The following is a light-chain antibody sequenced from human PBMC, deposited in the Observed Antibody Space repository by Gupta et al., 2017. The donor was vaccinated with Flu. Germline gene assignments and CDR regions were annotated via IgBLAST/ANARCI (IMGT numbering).Light chain of an antibody. V-gene: IGKV1-33*01. J-gene: IGKJ5*01. CDR2: DAS. Sequence: DIQMTQSPSSLSASVGDRVTITCQASQDISNYLNWYQQKPGKAPKLLIYDASNLETGVPSRFSGSGCGRDFTFTISSRQQEDIAAYYCQQHDNLPPITFGQGTQVEIK. CDR3: QQHDNLPPIT. CDR1: QDISNY.